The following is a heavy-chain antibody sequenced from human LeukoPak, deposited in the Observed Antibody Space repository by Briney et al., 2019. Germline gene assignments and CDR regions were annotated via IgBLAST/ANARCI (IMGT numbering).Heavy chain of an antibody. D-gene: IGHD5-18*01. CDR2: INHSGST. CDR3: ARWDTAMVVFDY. CDR1: GGSFSGYY. V-gene: IGHV4-34*01. Sequence: PSETLSLTCTVYGGSFSGYYWSWIRQPPGKGLEWIGEINHSGSTNYNPSLKSRVTISVDTSKNQFSLKLSPVTAADTAVYYCARWDTAMVVFDYWGQGTLVTVSS. J-gene: IGHJ4*02.